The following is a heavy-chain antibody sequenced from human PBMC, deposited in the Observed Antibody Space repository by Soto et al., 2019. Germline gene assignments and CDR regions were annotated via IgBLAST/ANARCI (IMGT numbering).Heavy chain of an antibody. CDR2: TSSDGTDN. D-gene: IGHD2-21*02. Sequence: PGGSLRLSCAASGFTFSSYAMHWVRRAPGTGPEWVAATSSDGTDNVYADSVSGRFTISRDDSKNTLYLQMNSLRSEDAAVYYCARTYECAKSDCYRAFDIWGQGTMVTVSS. V-gene: IGHV3-30*04. CDR1: GFTFSSYA. J-gene: IGHJ3*02. CDR3: ARTYECAKSDCYRAFDI.